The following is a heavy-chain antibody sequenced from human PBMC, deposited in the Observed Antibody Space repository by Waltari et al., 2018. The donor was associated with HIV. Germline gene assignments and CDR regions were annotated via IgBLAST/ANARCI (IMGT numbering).Heavy chain of an antibody. V-gene: IGHV4-61*02. CDR3: ARGDQYSSSWYAQVYQYYYYGMDV. CDR1: GGPISSGSYY. J-gene: IGHJ6*02. Sequence: QVQLQESGPGLVKPSQTLSLTCTVSGGPISSGSYYWSWIRQPAGKGRGGIGRIYTSGSTNYNPSLKSRVTISVDTSKNQFSLKLSSVTAADTAVYYCARGDQYSSSWYAQVYQYYYYGMDVWGQGTTVTVSS. CDR2: IYTSGST. D-gene: IGHD6-13*01.